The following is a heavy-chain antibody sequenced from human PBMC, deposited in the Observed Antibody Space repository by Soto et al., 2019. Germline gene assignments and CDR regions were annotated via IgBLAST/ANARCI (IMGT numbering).Heavy chain of an antibody. CDR3: ARDREYCSGYNCYGTGSDY. CDR2: IDKSGTTR. D-gene: IGHD2-15*01. Sequence: GGSLRLSCVGSGFTFSNYGMNWVRQGPGKGLEWLPSIDKSGTTRYYADSVKGRFTISRDNAKNSLYLQMNSLRAEDTAVYYCARDREYCSGYNCYGTGSDYWGQGTLVTVSS. CDR1: GFTFSNYG. J-gene: IGHJ4*02. V-gene: IGHV3-48*03.